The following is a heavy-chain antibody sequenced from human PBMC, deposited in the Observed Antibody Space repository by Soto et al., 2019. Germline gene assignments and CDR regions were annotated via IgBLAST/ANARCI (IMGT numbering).Heavy chain of an antibody. CDR1: GGSISSYY. CDR2: IYYSGST. CDR3: ARVASYSSSHLSYFDY. D-gene: IGHD6-13*01. J-gene: IGHJ4*02. V-gene: IGHV4-59*01. Sequence: ETLSLTCTVSGGSISSYYWSWIRQPPGKGLEWIGYIYYSGSTNYNPSLKSRVTISVDTSKNQFSLKLSSVTAADTAVYYCARVASYSSSHLSYFDYWGQGTLVTVSS.